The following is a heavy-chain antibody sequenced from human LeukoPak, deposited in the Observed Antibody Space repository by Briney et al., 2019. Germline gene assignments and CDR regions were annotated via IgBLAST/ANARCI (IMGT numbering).Heavy chain of an antibody. J-gene: IGHJ5*02. CDR1: GFTVSNNY. V-gene: IGHV3-53*01. Sequence: GGSLRLSCAASGFTVSNNYMSWVRRAAGKGLEWVALIYSGGSTYYADSVKGRFTISRDNSKNTLHLQMNSLRAEDTAVYYCVRNSXELGAWGQGTLVTVSS. D-gene: IGHD3-10*01. CDR2: IYSGGST. CDR3: VRNSXELGA.